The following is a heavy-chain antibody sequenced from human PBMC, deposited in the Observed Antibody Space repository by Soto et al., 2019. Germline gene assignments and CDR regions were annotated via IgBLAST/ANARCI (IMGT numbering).Heavy chain of an antibody. CDR2: ISGSGCST. J-gene: IGHJ4*02. D-gene: IGHD6-6*01. V-gene: IGHV3-23*01. CDR1: GFTFSSYA. CDR3: AKTSLTDSSSYYFDY. Sequence: GGSLRLSCAASGFTFSSYAVGWVSQAPGEGLAWVSAISGSGCSTYYADSGKGRFTISRDTSKNTLYLQMNSLRAEYTAVYYCAKTSLTDSSSYYFDYWGQGTLVTVSS.